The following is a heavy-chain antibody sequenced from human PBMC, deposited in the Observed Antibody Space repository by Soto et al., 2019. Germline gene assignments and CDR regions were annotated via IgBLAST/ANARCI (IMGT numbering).Heavy chain of an antibody. CDR1: GGSFSGYY. J-gene: IGHJ5*02. D-gene: IGHD3-9*01. Sequence: PSETLSLTCAVYGGSFSGYYWSWIRQPPGKGLEWIGEINHSGSTNYNPSLKSRVTISVDTPKNQFSLKLSSVTAADTAVYYCARGQIGVTGYYWPFDTNWFDPWGQGTLVTVSS. CDR3: ARGQIGVTGYYWPFDTNWFDP. CDR2: INHSGST. V-gene: IGHV4-34*01.